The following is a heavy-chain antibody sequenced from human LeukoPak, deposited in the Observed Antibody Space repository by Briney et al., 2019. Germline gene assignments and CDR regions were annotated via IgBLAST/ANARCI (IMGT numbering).Heavy chain of an antibody. CDR3: ARVQYSSSWSYYYYYMDV. J-gene: IGHJ6*03. D-gene: IGHD6-13*01. V-gene: IGHV4-59*01. Sequence: PSETLSLTCTVSGGSISSYYWSWIRQPPGKGLEWIGYIYYSGSTNYNPSLKNRVTISVDTSKNQFSLKLSSVTAADTAVYYCARVQYSSSWSYYYYYMDVWGKGTTVTVSS. CDR2: IYYSGST. CDR1: GGSISSYY.